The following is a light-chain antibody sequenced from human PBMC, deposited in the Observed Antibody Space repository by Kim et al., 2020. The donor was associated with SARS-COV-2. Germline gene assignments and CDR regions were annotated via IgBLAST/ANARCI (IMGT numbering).Light chain of an antibody. CDR3: QSYDSSLSGVL. V-gene: IGLV1-40*01. CDR2: DNT. CDR1: SSNIGAGYD. J-gene: IGLJ2*01. Sequence: RVTISCTGRSSNIGAGYDVHWYQQLPGTAPKLLIYDNTNRPSGVPDRFSGSKSGTSASLAITGLQAEDEADYYCQSYDSSLSGVLFGGGTQLTVL.